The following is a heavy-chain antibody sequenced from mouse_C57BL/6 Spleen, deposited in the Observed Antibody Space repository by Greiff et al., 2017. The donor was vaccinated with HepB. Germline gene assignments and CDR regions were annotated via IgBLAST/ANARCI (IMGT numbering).Heavy chain of an antibody. CDR3: ARDYDGDYYAMDY. V-gene: IGHV1-19*01. Sequence: EVQLQQSGPVLVKPGASVKMSCKASGYTFTDYYMNWVKQSHGKSLEWIGVINPYNGGTSYNQKFKGKATLTVDKSSSTAYMELNSLTSEDSAVYYCARDYDGDYYAMDYWGQGTSVTVSS. D-gene: IGHD2-4*01. CDR1: GYTFTDYY. J-gene: IGHJ4*01. CDR2: INPYNGGT.